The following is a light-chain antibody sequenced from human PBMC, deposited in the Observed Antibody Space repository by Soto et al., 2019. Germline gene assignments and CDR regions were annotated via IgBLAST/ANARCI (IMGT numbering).Light chain of an antibody. CDR3: SSYAGSNNVV. J-gene: IGLJ2*01. CDR1: SSDVGGYNY. V-gene: IGLV2-8*01. CDR2: EVS. Sequence: QSVLTQPPSASGSPGQSVTISCTGTSSDVGGYNYVSWYQQHPGKAPKLMIYEVSKRPSGVPDRFSGSKSGNTASLTVSGRQAEDEADYYCSSYAGSNNVVFGGGTKATVL.